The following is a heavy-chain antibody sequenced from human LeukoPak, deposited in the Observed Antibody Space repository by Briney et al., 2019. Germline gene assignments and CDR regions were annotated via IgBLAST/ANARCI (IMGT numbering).Heavy chain of an antibody. D-gene: IGHD3-10*01. CDR2: ISAYNGNT. V-gene: IGHV1-18*01. J-gene: IGHJ6*02. Sequence: ASVRVSCKASGYTFTSYGISWVRQAPGQGLEWMGWISAYNGNTNYAQKLQGRVTMTTDTSTSTAYMELRSLRSDDTAVYYCARDYQDGTGSYGMDVWGQGTTVTVSS. CDR1: GYTFTSYG. CDR3: ARDYQDGTGSYGMDV.